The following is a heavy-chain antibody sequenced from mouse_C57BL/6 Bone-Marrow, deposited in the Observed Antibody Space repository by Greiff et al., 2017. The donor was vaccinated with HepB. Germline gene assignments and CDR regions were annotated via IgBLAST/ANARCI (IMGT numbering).Heavy chain of an antibody. CDR2: ISNLAYSI. CDR1: GFTFSDYG. J-gene: IGHJ1*03. CDR3: ARQGLRGDFDV. D-gene: IGHD1-1*01. V-gene: IGHV5-15*01. Sequence: EVKVVESGGGLVQPGGSLKLSCAASGFTFSDYGMAWVRQAPRKGPEWVAFISNLAYSIYYADTVTGRFTISRENAKNTLYLEMSSLRSEDTAMYYCARQGLRGDFDVWGTGTTVTVSS.